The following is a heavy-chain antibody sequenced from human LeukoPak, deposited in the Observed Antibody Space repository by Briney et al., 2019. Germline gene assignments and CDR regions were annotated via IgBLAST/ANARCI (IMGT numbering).Heavy chain of an antibody. Sequence: ASVRVSSKASGDTFTGDYMHSGRQAPGQGGEWRGWINNNTGNTNYTQGFTGRFVFSLDASVSTAYLQISSRKAEDTAVYYCAGDLWGYDYNNFGDYWGQGTLVTVSS. D-gene: IGHD4-11*01. CDR1: GDTFTGDY. CDR3: AGDLWGYDYNNFGDY. J-gene: IGHJ4*02. V-gene: IGHV7-4-1*02. CDR2: INNNTGNT.